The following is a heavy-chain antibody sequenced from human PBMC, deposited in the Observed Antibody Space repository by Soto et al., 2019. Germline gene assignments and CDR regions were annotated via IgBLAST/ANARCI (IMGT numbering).Heavy chain of an antibody. CDR1: GFTFSSYW. CDR2: INSDGSST. V-gene: IGHV3-74*01. CDR3: AKDRNSFGYDSFVH. Sequence: GGSLRLSCAASGFTFSSYWMHWVRQAPGKGLVWVSRINSDGSSTSYADSVKGRFTISRDNSENTLYLQMNSLRNDDTAVYYCAKDRNSFGYDSFVHWGQGTLVTVSS. D-gene: IGHD3-16*01. J-gene: IGHJ4*02.